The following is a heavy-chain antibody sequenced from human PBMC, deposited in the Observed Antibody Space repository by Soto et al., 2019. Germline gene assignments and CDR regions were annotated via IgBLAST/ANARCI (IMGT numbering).Heavy chain of an antibody. D-gene: IGHD3-10*01. CDR2: ISPSGGGT. CDR1: GFSFSTYA. Sequence: EVQLLESGGDLVQPGGSLRLSCAASGFSFSTYAMTWVRQAPGKGLEWVSSISPSGGGTYYTDSVKGRFTISRDNSKNTVHLQVNSLRGEDTAIYYCARGVAASGVRTAALDLWGQGTLVTVSS. CDR3: ARGVAASGVRTAALDL. V-gene: IGHV3-23*01. J-gene: IGHJ5*02.